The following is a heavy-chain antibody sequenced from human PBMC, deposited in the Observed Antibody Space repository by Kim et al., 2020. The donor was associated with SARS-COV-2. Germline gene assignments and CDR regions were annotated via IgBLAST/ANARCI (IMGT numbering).Heavy chain of an antibody. V-gene: IGHV3-23*01. D-gene: IGHD6-19*01. CDR3: AKGQSGWYPLGRYWYYYYMDV. CDR1: GFTFSSYA. J-gene: IGHJ6*03. CDR2: ISGSGGST. Sequence: GGSLRLSCAASGFTFSSYAMSWVRQAPGKGLEWVSAISGSGGSTYYADSVKGRLTISRDNSKNTLNLQMNSLRAADTAVYYCAKGQSGWYPLGRYWYYYYMDVWGKGTTVTVSS.